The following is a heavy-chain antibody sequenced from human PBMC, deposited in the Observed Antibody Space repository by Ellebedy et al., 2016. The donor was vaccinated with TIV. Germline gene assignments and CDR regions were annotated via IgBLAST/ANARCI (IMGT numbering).Heavy chain of an antibody. CDR3: ARASRFEKISRIAVAGNTPGHYYYYGMDV. CDR1: GGSISSYS. Sequence: MPSETLSLTCTVSGGSISSYSWNWIRQPPGKGLEWIGYIYYNGSTDYNPSLKSRVTISVDTSKNQFSLRKRSLTAADTAVYYCARASRFEKISRIAVAGNTPGHYYYYGMDVWGQGTTVTVSS. D-gene: IGHD6-19*01. J-gene: IGHJ6*02. V-gene: IGHV4-59*01. CDR2: IYYNGST.